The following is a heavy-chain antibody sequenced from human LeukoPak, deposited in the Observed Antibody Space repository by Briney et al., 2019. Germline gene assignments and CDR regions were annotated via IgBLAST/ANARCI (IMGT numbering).Heavy chain of an antibody. V-gene: IGHV3-9*01. D-gene: IGHD6-13*01. CDR1: GFTFDDYA. J-gene: IGHJ4*02. CDR2: ISWNSGSI. CDR3: AKATCSRIAAAGTCYFDY. Sequence: QTGGSLRLSCAASGFTFDDYAMHWVRQAPGKGLEWVSGISWNSGSIGYADSVKGRFTISRDNAKNSLYLQMNSLRAEDTALYYCAKATCSRIAAAGTCYFDYWGQGTLVTVPS.